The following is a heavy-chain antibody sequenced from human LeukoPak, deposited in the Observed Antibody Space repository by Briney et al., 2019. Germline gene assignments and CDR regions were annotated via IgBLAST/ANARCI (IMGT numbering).Heavy chain of an antibody. CDR2: IYYGGST. Sequence: SETLSLTCTVSGGSISSYYWSWIRQPPGKGLERIGYIYYGGSTNYNPSLKSRVTISVDTSKNQFSLKLSSVTAADTAVYYCARVSAVTSLWYFDLWGRGTLVTVSS. CDR1: GGSISSYY. CDR3: ARVSAVTSLWYFDL. J-gene: IGHJ2*01. V-gene: IGHV4-59*01. D-gene: IGHD4-17*01.